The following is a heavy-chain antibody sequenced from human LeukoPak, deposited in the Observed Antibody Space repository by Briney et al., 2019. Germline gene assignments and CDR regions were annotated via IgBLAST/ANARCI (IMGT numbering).Heavy chain of an antibody. D-gene: IGHD2-2*01. CDR3: ARDLEFCSSTSCYAPFDY. CDR2: IYHSGST. V-gene: IGHV4-38-2*02. CDR1: GYSISSGYY. J-gene: IGHJ4*02. Sequence: PSETLSLTCTVSGYSISSGYYWGWIRQPPGKGLEWIGSIYHSGSTYYNPSLKSRVTISVDTSKNQFTLKLNSVTAADTAVYYCARDLEFCSSTSCYAPFDYWGQGTLVTVSS.